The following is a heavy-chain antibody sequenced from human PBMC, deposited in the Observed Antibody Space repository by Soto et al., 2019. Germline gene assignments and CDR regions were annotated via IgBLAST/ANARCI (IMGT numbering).Heavy chain of an antibody. Sequence: QVQLVQSGAEVKKPGSSVKVSCKASGGTFSSYAISWVRQAPGQGLEWMGGIIPIFGTANYAQKFQGRVTITADESTSTAYMELSSLRSEDTAVYYCARDGVRGYCSGGSYYMGFDPWGQGTLVTVSS. D-gene: IGHD2-15*01. CDR3: ARDGVRGYCSGGSYYMGFDP. J-gene: IGHJ5*02. CDR1: GGTFSSYA. CDR2: IIPIFGTA. V-gene: IGHV1-69*01.